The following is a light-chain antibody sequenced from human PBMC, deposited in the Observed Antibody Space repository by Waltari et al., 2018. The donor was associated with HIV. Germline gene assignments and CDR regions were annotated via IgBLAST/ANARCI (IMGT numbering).Light chain of an antibody. CDR1: QSVSSY. CDR2: DAF. V-gene: IGKV3-11*01. J-gene: IGKJ2*01. Sequence: EIVLTQSPATLSLSPGERATLSCRASQSVSSYLAWYQQKPGQAPRLLVDDAFNRATGIPARFSGSGSGTDFTLTISSLEPEDFAVYYCQQRSNWPHTFGQGTKLEIK. CDR3: QQRSNWPHT.